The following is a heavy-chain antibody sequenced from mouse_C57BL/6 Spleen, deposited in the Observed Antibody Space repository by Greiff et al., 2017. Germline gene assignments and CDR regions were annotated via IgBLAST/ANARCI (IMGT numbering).Heavy chain of an antibody. D-gene: IGHD2-1*01. J-gene: IGHJ2*01. CDR2: IDPENGDT. CDR1: GFNIKDDY. V-gene: IGHV14-4*01. CDR3: TTAGATTKEFLDY. Sequence: VQLQQSGAELVRPGASVKLSCTASGFNIKDDYMHWVKQRPEQGLEWIGWIDPENGDTEYASKFQGKATIATDTSSNTAYLQLSSLTSEDTAVYYCTTAGATTKEFLDYWGQGTTLTVSS.